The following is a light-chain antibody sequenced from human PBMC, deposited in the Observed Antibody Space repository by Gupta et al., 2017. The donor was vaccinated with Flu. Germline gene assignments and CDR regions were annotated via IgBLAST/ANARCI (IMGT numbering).Light chain of an antibody. Sequence: DIQMTEYADSVSASVGDRVTITCRASQSISSYLNWYQQKPGKAPKLLIYAASSLQSWVPSRFSGSGSGTDFTLTISSLQPEDFATYYCQQSYSTPQDSFGQGTKLEIK. J-gene: IGKJ2*03. CDR3: QQSYSTPQDS. V-gene: IGKV1-39*01. CDR1: QSISSY. CDR2: AAS.